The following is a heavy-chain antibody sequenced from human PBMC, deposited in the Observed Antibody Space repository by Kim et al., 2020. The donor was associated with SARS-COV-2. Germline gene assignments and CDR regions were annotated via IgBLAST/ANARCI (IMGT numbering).Heavy chain of an antibody. V-gene: IGHV3-7*03. CDR3: ASLDSAQVPGVF. J-gene: IGHJ4*02. Sequence: YYAASVKGRFTMSRDNARNSLYLEMNSVRAEDTAIYYCASLDSAQVPGVFWGQGTLVTVSS. D-gene: IGHD3-10*01.